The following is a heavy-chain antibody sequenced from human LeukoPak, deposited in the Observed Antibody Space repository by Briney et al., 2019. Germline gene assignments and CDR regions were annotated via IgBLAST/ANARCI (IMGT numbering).Heavy chain of an antibody. Sequence: GGSLRLSCAASGFTFSSYWVTWVRQAPGKGLEWVANINEDGTEKYYVDSVKGRFTVSRDNTKNSLYLQMDSLRAEDTAVYYCARKGNAFDFWGQGTMVTVSS. J-gene: IGHJ3*01. CDR1: GFTFSSYW. V-gene: IGHV3-7*01. D-gene: IGHD3-10*01. CDR3: ARKGNAFDF. CDR2: INEDGTEK.